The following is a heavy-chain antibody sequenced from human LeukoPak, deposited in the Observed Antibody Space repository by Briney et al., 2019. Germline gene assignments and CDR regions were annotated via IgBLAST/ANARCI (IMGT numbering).Heavy chain of an antibody. CDR1: GYSFTTYD. J-gene: IGHJ4*02. CDR3: ARGFSPSDY. CDR2: MNPNSGKT. V-gene: IGHV1-8*01. Sequence: ASVKLSCKASGYSFTTYDINWVRQAPGQGLEWMGWMNPNSGKTNFAQKFQGRVTMTRTTSISTAYMEVSNLRSEDTAVCYCARGFSPSDYWGQGTLVTVSS.